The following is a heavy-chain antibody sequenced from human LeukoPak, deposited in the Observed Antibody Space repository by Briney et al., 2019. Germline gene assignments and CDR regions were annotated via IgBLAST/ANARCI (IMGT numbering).Heavy chain of an antibody. CDR1: GFTFSSYW. V-gene: IGHV3-7*01. CDR2: IKQDGSEK. Sequence: GGSLRLSCAASGFTFSSYWMSWVRQAPGKGLEWVANIKQDGSEKYYVDSVKGRFTISRDNAKNSLYLQMNSLRAEDTALYYCARGRYSGSYLLDYWGQGTLVTVSS. J-gene: IGHJ4*02. D-gene: IGHD1-26*01. CDR3: ARGRYSGSYLLDY.